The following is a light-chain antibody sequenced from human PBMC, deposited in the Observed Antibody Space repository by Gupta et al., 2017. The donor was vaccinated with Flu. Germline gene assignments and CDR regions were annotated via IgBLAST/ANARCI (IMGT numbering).Light chain of an antibody. CDR1: SSDVGGYNY. J-gene: IGLJ3*02. V-gene: IGLV2-8*01. CDR3: SAYAGSNNVM. CDR2: EVS. Sequence: HSALAQPPSASGSPGPSVTISCTGTSSDVGGYNYVSWYQQQPGKAPQLMIYEVSKRPSGVPDRFSGSKSGNTASLTVSGLQAEDEADYYCSAYAGSNNVMFGGGTKLTVL.